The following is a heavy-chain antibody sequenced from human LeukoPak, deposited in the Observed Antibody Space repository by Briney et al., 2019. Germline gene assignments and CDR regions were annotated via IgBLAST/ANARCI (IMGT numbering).Heavy chain of an antibody. J-gene: IGHJ4*02. V-gene: IGHV4-39*07. CDR1: GGSINSSSYY. CDR2: IFYSGNT. Sequence: SETLSLTCTVSGGSINSSSYYWGWIRQPPGKGLEWIGSIFYSGNTYDNPSLKSRVTISVDTSKNQFSLKLSSVTAADTAVYYCARVYRYYDSSGYYYPFDYWGQGTLVTVSS. CDR3: ARVYRYYDSSGYYYPFDY. D-gene: IGHD3-22*01.